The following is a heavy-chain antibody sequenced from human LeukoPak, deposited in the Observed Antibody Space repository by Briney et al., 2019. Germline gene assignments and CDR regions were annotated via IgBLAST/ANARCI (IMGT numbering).Heavy chain of an antibody. CDR2: FSFDGSSK. D-gene: IGHD2-2*01. J-gene: IGHJ4*02. CDR3: ARGNPAARLRLHYFDY. V-gene: IGHV3-30-3*01. Sequence: GGSLRLSCAASGFPFSTYSIHWVRQAPGKGLEWVAVFSFDGSSKYYADSVKGRFTISRDNSKNTLYLQMNSLRDEDSAVYYCARGNPAARLRLHYFDYWGQGTLVTVSS. CDR1: GFPFSTYS.